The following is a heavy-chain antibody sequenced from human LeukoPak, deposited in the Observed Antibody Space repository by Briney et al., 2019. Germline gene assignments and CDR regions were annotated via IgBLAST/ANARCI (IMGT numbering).Heavy chain of an antibody. Sequence: SQTLSLTCTVSGGSISSGGYYWSWIRQHPGKGLEWIGYIYYSGSTYYNPSLKSRVTISVGTSKNQFSLKLSSVTAADTAVYYCARTFGELSPFDYWGQGTLVTVSS. J-gene: IGHJ4*02. CDR3: ARTFGELSPFDY. CDR2: IYYSGST. CDR1: GGSISSGGYY. V-gene: IGHV4-31*03. D-gene: IGHD3-10*01.